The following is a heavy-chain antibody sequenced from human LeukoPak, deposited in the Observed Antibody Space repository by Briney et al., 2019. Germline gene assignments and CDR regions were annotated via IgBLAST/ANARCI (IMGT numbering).Heavy chain of an antibody. J-gene: IGHJ5*02. Sequence: GGSLRLSCAASGFTFSSYTMSWVRQAPGKGLEWVSGISVSGSSTYYADSVKGRFTISRDNSKNSLYLQMNSLRAEDSAVYYCASGALEWFLIPFDPWGQGTLVTVSS. CDR2: ISVSGSST. CDR3: ASGALEWFLIPFDP. D-gene: IGHD3-3*01. V-gene: IGHV3-23*01. CDR1: GFTFSSYT.